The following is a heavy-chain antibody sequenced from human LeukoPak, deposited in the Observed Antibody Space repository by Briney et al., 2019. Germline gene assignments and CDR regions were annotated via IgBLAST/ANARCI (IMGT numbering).Heavy chain of an antibody. J-gene: IGHJ3*02. CDR1: GGSFSGYY. V-gene: IGHV4-59*01. D-gene: IGHD3-22*01. CDR2: IYYSGST. CDR3: ARGNYYDSSTYYHAFDI. Sequence: PSETLSLTCAVYGGSFSGYYWSWIRQPPGKGLEWIGYIYYSGSTNYNPSLKSRVTISVDTSKNQFSLKLSSVTAADTAVYYCARGNYYDSSTYYHAFDIWGQGTMVTVSS.